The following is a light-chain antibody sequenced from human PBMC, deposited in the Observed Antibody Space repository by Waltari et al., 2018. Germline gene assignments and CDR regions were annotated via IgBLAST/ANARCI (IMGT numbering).Light chain of an antibody. CDR2: GAS. V-gene: IGKV1-27*01. J-gene: IGKJ4*01. CDR3: QKYNSAPEIT. Sequence: DIQMTQSPSSLSSSVGDRVTITCRASHGISNSLAWYQQKPGTVPKLLIYGASTLQSGVPSRFSGSGSGTDFTLTISSLQPEDVATYYCQKYNSAPEITFGGGTKVEIK. CDR1: HGISNS.